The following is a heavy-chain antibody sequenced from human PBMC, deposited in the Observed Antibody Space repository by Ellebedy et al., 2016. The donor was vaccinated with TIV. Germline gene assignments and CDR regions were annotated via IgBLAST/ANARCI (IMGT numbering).Heavy chain of an antibody. J-gene: IGHJ4*02. CDR2: ISAYNGNT. CDR3: ARGFRYGSGRWPLDY. D-gene: IGHD4-23*01. V-gene: IGHV1-18*01. CDR1: GYTFTSYG. Sequence: AASVKVSCKASGYTFTSYGISWGRQAPGQGLEWMGWISAYNGNTNYAQKLQGRVTMTTDTSTSTGYMDLRSLRSDDTAVYYCARGFRYGSGRWPLDYWGQGTLVTVSS.